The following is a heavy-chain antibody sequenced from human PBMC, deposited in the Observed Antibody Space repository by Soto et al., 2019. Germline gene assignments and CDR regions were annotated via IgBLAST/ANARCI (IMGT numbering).Heavy chain of an antibody. CDR1: GXXXXSYA. CDR3: XXXAPPADY. J-gene: IGHJ4*02. Sequence: QVQLVQSGAEVKKPGASVKVSXXXXGXXXXSYAISXXRQAXGQGLEWMGWISAYNGNTNYAQKLQGRVTMTTDTSTSTAYMELRSLRSDXXAVYXCXXXAPPADYWGQGTLVTVSS. CDR2: ISAYNGNT. V-gene: IGHV1-18*01.